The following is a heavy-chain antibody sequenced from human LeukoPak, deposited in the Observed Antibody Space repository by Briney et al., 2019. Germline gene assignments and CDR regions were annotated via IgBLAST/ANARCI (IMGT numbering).Heavy chain of an antibody. CDR2: INHSGGT. CDR1: GGSFSGYS. V-gene: IGHV4-34*01. J-gene: IGHJ4*02. Sequence: SETLPLTCAVYGGSFSGYSWNWIRQPPVKGLEWIGEINHSGGTNYNPSLKSRVTISVDTSKKQFSLKLSSVTAADTAVYYCARGASDDYDSSVDYWGQGTLVTVSS. CDR3: ARGASDDYDSSVDY. D-gene: IGHD3-22*01.